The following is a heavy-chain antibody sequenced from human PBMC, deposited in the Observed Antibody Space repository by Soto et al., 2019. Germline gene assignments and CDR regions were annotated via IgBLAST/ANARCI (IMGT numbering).Heavy chain of an antibody. CDR1: GFTFGAYA. CDR2: SRSKGYGGTT. Sequence: GGSLRLSCTTSGFTFGAYALSWFRQAPGKGLEWVGFSRSKGYGGTTEFAASVRGRFTISRDDSNSIAYLQMNSLKTEDTAVYYCTRGMYTEYETAPRFFDFWGQGTLVTVSS. D-gene: IGHD1-20*01. J-gene: IGHJ4*02. CDR3: TRGMYTEYETAPRFFDF. V-gene: IGHV3-49*03.